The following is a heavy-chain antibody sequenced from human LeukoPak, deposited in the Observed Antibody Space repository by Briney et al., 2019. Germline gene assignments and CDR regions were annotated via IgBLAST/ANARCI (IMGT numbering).Heavy chain of an antibody. CDR3: ARYIAVAGENWFDP. D-gene: IGHD6-19*01. CDR2: IYYSGST. Sequence: PSETLSLTCTVSGGSISSSSYYWGWIRQPPGKGLEWIGSIYYSGSTYYNPSLKSRVTISVDTSKNQFSLKLSFVTAADTAVYYCARYIAVAGENWFDPWGQGTLVTVSS. CDR1: GGSISSSSYY. J-gene: IGHJ5*02. V-gene: IGHV4-39*01.